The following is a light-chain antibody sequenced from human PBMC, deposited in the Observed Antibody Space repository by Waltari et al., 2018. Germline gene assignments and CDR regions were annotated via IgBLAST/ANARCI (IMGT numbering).Light chain of an antibody. CDR2: KAS. CDR3: QQYDNYWT. CDR1: QSITNW. J-gene: IGKJ1*01. V-gene: IGKV1-5*03. Sequence: IAGGASQSITNWVAWYQQKPGKAPKLLIYKASNLESGVPSRFSGSGSGTEFTLTISSLQPDDFATYYCQQYDNYWTFGQGTKVEIK.